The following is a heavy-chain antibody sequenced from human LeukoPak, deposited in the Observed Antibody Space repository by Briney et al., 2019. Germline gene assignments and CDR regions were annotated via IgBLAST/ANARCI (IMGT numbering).Heavy chain of an antibody. CDR1: GFTFTNYA. V-gene: IGHV3-23*01. CDR3: AKVKWNLIGYFDY. J-gene: IGHJ4*02. D-gene: IGHD1-20*01. CDR2: LTGDGGT. Sequence: GGSLRLSCAASGFTFTNYAMSWVRQAPGKGLGWVSVLTGDGGTYYADSVKGRFTNSRDDSKNTLFLQMNSLRAEDTAVYFCAKVKWNLIGYFDYWGQGTLVTVSS.